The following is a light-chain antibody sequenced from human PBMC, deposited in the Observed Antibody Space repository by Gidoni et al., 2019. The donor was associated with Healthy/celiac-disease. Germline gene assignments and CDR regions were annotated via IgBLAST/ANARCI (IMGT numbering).Light chain of an antibody. J-gene: IGKJ1*01. CDR1: QSGSSY. Sequence: EIVFTQSPAPLSLSPGERATLSRRASQSGSSYLAWYQQKPGEPPTLLIYDACNRATGIPARFSGRGAGTDFTITISRLEHEDVADYYCQQRSNWWTFGQGTKVEIK. V-gene: IGKV3-11*01. CDR2: DAC. CDR3: QQRSNWWT.